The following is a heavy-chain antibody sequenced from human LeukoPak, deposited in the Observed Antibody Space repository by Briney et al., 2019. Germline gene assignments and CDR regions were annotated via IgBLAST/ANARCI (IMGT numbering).Heavy chain of an antibody. CDR1: GGSISNYY. J-gene: IGHJ4*02. CDR2: VYAGGNT. V-gene: IGHV4-4*07. D-gene: IGHD6-19*01. CDR3: ARLWLLNLDK. Sequence: SETLSLTCTVSGGSISNYYWSWIRQPAGKGLEWIARVYAGGNTDHNPSLKSRVTMSVDSSKNQFSLKLSSVTAADTAVYYCARLWLLNLDKWGQGTLVTVSS.